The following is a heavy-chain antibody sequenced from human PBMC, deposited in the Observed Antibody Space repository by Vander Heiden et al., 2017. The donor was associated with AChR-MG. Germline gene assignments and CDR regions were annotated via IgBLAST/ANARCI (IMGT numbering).Heavy chain of an antibody. J-gene: IGHJ6*02. V-gene: IGHV3-30-3*01. Sequence: QVQLVASGGGVVQPGRSLRLSCAASGFTFSSYAMHWVRQAPGKGLEWVAVISYDGSNKYYADSVKGRFTISRDNSKNTLYLQMNSLRAEDTAVYYCASSEDSSGYYYYYYCMDVWGQGTTVTVSS. D-gene: IGHD3-22*01. CDR3: ASSEDSSGYYYYYYCMDV. CDR1: GFTFSSYA. CDR2: ISYDGSNK.